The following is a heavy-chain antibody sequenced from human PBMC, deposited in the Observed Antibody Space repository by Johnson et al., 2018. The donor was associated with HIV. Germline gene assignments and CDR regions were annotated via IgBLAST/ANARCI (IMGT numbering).Heavy chain of an antibody. CDR2: INWSGIST. V-gene: IGHV3-20*04. CDR1: GFTFDDYG. J-gene: IGHJ3*02. Sequence: EQLVESGGGVVRPGGSLRLSCAASGFTFDDYGMSWVRQVPGKGLEWVSGINWSGISTGYADSVKGRFTISRDNAKNSLYLQLNSLRVEDTALYYCARGFSSGYNDAFDIWCQGTVVTVSS. CDR3: ARGFSSGYNDAFDI. D-gene: IGHD3-22*01.